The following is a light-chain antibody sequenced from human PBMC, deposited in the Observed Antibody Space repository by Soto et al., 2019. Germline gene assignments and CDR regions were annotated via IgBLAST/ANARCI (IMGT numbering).Light chain of an antibody. CDR2: DAS. J-gene: IGKJ1*01. CDR3: KQYNNWHRT. CDR1: QSISSW. V-gene: IGKV1-5*01. Sequence: EIQMTQSPSTLSAPLGSRVTITGRASQSISSWLAWYQQKPGKANKRLIYDASSLESGVKSRFSGSGSGTEFTLTISSTQSEDFAVYSCKQYNNWHRTFGNGNKVDIK.